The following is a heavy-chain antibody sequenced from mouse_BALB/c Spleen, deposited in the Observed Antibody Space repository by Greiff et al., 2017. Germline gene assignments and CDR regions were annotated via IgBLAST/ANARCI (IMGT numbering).Heavy chain of an antibody. CDR1: GFNIKDTY. D-gene: IGHD2-4*01. CDR3: SFRPLLYYDYDYYAMDY. J-gene: IGHJ4*01. V-gene: IGHV14-3*02. CDR2: IDPANGNT. Sequence: EVQLQQSGAELVKPGASVKLSCTASGFNIKDTYMHWVKQRPEQGLEWIGRIDPANGNTKYDPKFQGKATITADTSSNTAYLQLSSLTSEDTAVYYCSFRPLLYYDYDYYAMDYWGQGTSVTVSS.